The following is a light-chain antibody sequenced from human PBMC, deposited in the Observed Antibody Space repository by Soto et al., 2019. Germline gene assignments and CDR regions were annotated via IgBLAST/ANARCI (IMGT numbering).Light chain of an antibody. Sequence: EIVLTQSPATLSLSPGERATLSCRASQSVSSYLAWYQHKPGQAPRLLIYGASARATGIPARFSGSGSGTEFTLTISSLQSEDFAVYYCLHYNNWPPWTFGQGTKVEI. J-gene: IGKJ1*01. V-gene: IGKV3-15*01. CDR3: LHYNNWPPWT. CDR1: QSVSSY. CDR2: GAS.